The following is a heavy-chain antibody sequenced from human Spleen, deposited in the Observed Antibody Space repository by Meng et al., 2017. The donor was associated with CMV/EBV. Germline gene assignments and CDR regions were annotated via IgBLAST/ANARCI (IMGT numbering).Heavy chain of an antibody. CDR3: AKSSIILPVSPFDT. D-gene: IGHD2/OR15-2a*01. CDR1: GFTFSSSG. CDR2: IRYDGTNK. J-gene: IGHJ3*02. Sequence: GESLKISCAASGFTFSSSGMHWACQAPGKGLEWVALIRYDGTNKYYADSVKGRFTISRDNSKDTLYLHMTSLRAEDTAVYYCAKSSIILPVSPFDTWGQGTMVTVSS. V-gene: IGHV3-30*02.